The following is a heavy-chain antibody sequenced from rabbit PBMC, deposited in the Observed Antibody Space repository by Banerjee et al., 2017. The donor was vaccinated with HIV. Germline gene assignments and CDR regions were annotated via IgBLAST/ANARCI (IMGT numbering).Heavy chain of an antibody. CDR3: ARDLSSSGWSDFAL. V-gene: IGHV1S45*01. J-gene: IGHJ6*01. CDR2: IATGSGSI. CDR1: GFSFSSNYW. D-gene: IGHD4-1*01. Sequence: QEQVEESGGDLVKPEGSLTLTCTASGFSFSSNYWICWVRQAPGKGLEWIACIATGSGSINYASWAKGRFTISKTSSTTVTLQMTSLTAADTATYFCARDLSSSGWSDFALWGPGTLVTVS.